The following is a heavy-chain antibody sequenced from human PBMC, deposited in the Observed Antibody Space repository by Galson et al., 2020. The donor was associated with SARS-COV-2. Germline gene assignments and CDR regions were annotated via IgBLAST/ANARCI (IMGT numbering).Heavy chain of an antibody. Sequence: GESLKISCKASGYIFAAYYIHWVRQAPGQGLEWMGWINPNSGATSYARKFQGWVTMTRNTAINTAYMEVTSLKSDDTAVYYCARVSCLLSALRESGCAFDIWGQGTTVTVSS. J-gene: IGHJ3*02. CDR1: GYIFAAYY. CDR2: INPNSGAT. D-gene: IGHD3-10*01. V-gene: IGHV1-2*04. CDR3: ARVSCLLSALRESGCAFDI.